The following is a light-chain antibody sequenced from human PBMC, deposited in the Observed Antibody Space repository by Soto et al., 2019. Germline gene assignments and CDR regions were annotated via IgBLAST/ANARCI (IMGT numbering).Light chain of an antibody. V-gene: IGKV3-15*01. CDR1: QRVASSH. CDR2: GAF. J-gene: IGKJ1*01. CDR3: QQYNDWPLT. Sequence: EIVLTQSPGTLSLSPGESATLSCRASQRVASSHIAWYRQKPGQAPSLLIYGAFTRATGIPTRFSGTGSGTEFTLTISSLQSEDFALYYCQQYNDWPLTFGQGTKVDI.